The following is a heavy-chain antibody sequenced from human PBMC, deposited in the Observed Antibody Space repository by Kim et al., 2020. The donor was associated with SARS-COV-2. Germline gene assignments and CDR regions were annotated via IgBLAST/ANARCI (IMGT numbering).Heavy chain of an antibody. D-gene: IGHD4-17*01. J-gene: IGHJ6*02. Sequence: GGSLRLSCEASGFTFSSYGMHWVRQAPGKGLEWVAVIWYDGSNKYYADSVKGRFTISRDNSKNTLYLQMNSLRAEDTAVYYCARDGNYGDYVDYGMDVWGQGTTVTVSS. CDR2: IWYDGSNK. V-gene: IGHV3-33*01. CDR3: ARDGNYGDYVDYGMDV. CDR1: GFTFSSYG.